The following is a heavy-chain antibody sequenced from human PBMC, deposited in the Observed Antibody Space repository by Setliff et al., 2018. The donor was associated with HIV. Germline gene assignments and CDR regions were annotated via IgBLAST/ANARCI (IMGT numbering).Heavy chain of an antibody. Sequence: GASVKVSCKVSRYTLTELSIHWVRQTPGKGLEWMGGFDPEDGETIYAQNFQGRVTMSEDISTNTGYMELRSLTSEDTAVDFCAADRRTVSILRGAFHVWGQGTLVTVSS. V-gene: IGHV1-24*01. D-gene: IGHD4-17*01. CDR2: FDPEDGET. CDR1: RYTLTELS. CDR3: AADRRTVSILRGAFHV. J-gene: IGHJ3*01.